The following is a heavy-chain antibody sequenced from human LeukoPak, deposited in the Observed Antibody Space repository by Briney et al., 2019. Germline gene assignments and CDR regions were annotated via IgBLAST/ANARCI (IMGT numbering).Heavy chain of an antibody. D-gene: IGHD3-10*01. CDR2: IWYDGSNK. J-gene: IGHJ4*02. CDR3: ATWRGSGSYGGYFDN. Sequence: GGSLRLSCAASGFTFSNYGMHWVRQAPGKGLEWVAIIWYDGSNKYYADSVKGRFTISRDNSKNTLYLQMNSLRVEDTAVYYCATWRGSGSYGGYFDNWGQGTLVTVSS. CDR1: GFTFSNYG. V-gene: IGHV3-33*01.